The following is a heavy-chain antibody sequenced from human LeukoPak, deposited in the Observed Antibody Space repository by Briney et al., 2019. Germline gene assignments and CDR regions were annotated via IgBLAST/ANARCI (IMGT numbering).Heavy chain of an antibody. J-gene: IGHJ4*02. Sequence: KPSETLSLTCAVSGGSIISNDWWSWIRQPPGKGLEWIGYIYYSGSTYYNPSLKSRVTISVDTSKNQFSLKLSSVTAADTAVYYCARGKEYYYDSSGYNYYFDYWGQGTLVTVSS. CDR1: GGSIISNDW. CDR3: ARGKEYYYDSSGYNYYFDY. D-gene: IGHD3-22*01. CDR2: IYYSGST. V-gene: IGHV4-30-4*01.